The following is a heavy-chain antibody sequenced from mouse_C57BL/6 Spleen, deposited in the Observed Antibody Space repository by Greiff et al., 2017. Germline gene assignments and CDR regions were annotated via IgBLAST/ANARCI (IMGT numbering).Heavy chain of an antibody. CDR1: GYSFTGYY. V-gene: IGHV1-42*01. J-gene: IGHJ2*01. Sequence: EVQGVESGPELVKPGASVKISCKASGYSFTGYYMNWVKQSPEKSLEWIGEINPSTGGTTYNQKFKAKATLTVDKSSSTAYMQLKSLTSEDSAVYYCARATGIDYWGQGTTLTVSS. CDR3: ARATGIDY. D-gene: IGHD1-1*02. CDR2: INPSTGGT.